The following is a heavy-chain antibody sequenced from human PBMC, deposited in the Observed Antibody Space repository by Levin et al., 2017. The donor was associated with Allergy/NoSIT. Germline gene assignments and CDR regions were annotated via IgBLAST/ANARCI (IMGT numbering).Heavy chain of an antibody. Sequence: QTLSLTCTFSGFSLSTSGVGVGWIRQPPGKALEWLALIYWDDDKRYSPSLKSRLTITKDTSKNQVVLTMTNMDPVDTATYYCAHALYYDILTGYYRPYYYYYYMDVWGKGTTVTVSS. V-gene: IGHV2-5*02. CDR2: IYWDDDK. CDR1: GFSLSTSGVG. CDR3: AHALYYDILTGYYRPYYYYYYMDV. D-gene: IGHD3-9*01. J-gene: IGHJ6*03.